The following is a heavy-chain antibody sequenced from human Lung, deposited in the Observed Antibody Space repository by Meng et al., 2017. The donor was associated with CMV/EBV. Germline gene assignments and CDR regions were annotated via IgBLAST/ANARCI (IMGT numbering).Heavy chain of an antibody. CDR3: ATVYCSSYKICYPDS. J-gene: IGHJ4*02. V-gene: IGHV4-59*01. CDR2: IYNDGGST. Sequence: SETXSLTCSVPGVSINSYFWTWVRQPPGKGLEWIGHIYNDGGSTDYNPSLNSRVTLSSDTSRNQVSLRVTSVTAADTAAYYCATVYCSSYKICYPDSLGQGXLVTVSS. CDR1: GVSINSYF. D-gene: IGHD2-2*01.